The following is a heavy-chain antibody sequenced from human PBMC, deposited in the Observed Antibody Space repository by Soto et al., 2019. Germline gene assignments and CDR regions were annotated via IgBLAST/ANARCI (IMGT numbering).Heavy chain of an antibody. CDR2: VVPHSGTA. Sequence: SVKVSCKSSGATFNFYAISWVRQAPGEGLEWMGGVVPHSGTATYARKFQGRLTVTADESSSTAYMDLSSPTSEDTAIYYCARHPGQCLYYFDYWGQGTLVTVSS. V-gene: IGHV1-69*13. CDR3: ARHPGQCLYYFDY. D-gene: IGHD6-19*01. CDR1: GATFNFYA. J-gene: IGHJ4*01.